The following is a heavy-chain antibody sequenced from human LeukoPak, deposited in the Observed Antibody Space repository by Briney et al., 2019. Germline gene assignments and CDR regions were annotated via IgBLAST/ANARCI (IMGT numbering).Heavy chain of an antibody. CDR1: GFTFSNAW. J-gene: IGHJ4*02. Sequence: GGSLRLSCAASGFTFSNAWMSWVRQAPGKGLEWVGRIKSKTDGGTTDYAAPVKGRFTISRDDSKNTLYLQMNSLKTEDTAVYYCTTKRTIFGVVINDYWGQGTLVTVSS. CDR2: IKSKTDGGTT. D-gene: IGHD3-3*01. V-gene: IGHV3-15*01. CDR3: TTKRTIFGVVINDY.